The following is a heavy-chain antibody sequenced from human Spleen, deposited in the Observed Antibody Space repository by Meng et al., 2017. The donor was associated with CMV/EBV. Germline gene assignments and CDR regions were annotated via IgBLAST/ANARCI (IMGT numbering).Heavy chain of an antibody. CDR2: IRYDGTNT. Sequence: GESLKISCAASGFTVSSNYMSWVRQAPGKGLEWVTLIRYDGTNTYYADSVKGRFTISRDNSKNTLYLQIKSLRAEDTAVYYCAKDEVNWNYSPFDYWGQGTLVTVSS. CDR3: AKDEVNWNYSPFDY. V-gene: IGHV3-30*02. D-gene: IGHD1-7*01. J-gene: IGHJ4*02. CDR1: GFTVSSNY.